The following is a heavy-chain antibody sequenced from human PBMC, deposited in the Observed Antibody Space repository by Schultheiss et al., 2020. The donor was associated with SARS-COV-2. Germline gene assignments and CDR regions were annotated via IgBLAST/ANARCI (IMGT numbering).Heavy chain of an antibody. V-gene: IGHV4-31*03. D-gene: IGHD2-21*01. CDR2: IYYSGST. J-gene: IGHJ3*02. Sequence: SETLSLTCTVSGGSISSGGYYWSWIRQHPGKGLEWIGYIYYSGSTYYNPSLKSRVTISVDTSKNQFSLELSSVTAADTAVYYCARVGDHDAFDIWGQGTMVTVSS. CDR1: GGSISSGGYY. CDR3: ARVGDHDAFDI.